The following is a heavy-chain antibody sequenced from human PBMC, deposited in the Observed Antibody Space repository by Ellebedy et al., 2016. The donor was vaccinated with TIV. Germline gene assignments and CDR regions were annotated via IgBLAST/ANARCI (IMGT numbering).Heavy chain of an antibody. J-gene: IGHJ4*02. CDR3: AREGYCSGGSCWYYFDY. V-gene: IGHV1-69*13. D-gene: IGHD2-15*01. CDR1: GGTFSSYA. Sequence: SVKVSXXASGGTFSSYAISWVRQAPGQGLEWMGGIIPIFGTANYAQKFQGRVTITADESTSTAYMELSSLRSEDTAVYYCAREGYCSGGSCWYYFDYWGQGTLVTVSS. CDR2: IIPIFGTA.